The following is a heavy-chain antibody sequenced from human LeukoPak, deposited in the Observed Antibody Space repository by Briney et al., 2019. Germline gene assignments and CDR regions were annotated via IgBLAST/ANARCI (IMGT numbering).Heavy chain of an antibody. CDR1: GGSISNYY. Sequence: SETLSLTCTVSGGSISNYYWSWIRQPPGKGLEWIGYISYSGSTNYNASLKSRVTISIDTSKNQFSLKLSSVTAADTAVYHCARRGPGGMFDYWGQGTLVTVSS. J-gene: IGHJ4*02. V-gene: IGHV4-59*08. CDR2: ISYSGST. CDR3: ARRGPGGMFDY. D-gene: IGHD3-16*01.